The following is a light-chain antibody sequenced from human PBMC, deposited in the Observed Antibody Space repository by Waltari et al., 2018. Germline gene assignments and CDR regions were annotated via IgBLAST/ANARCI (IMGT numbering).Light chain of an antibody. V-gene: IGLV2-14*03. J-gene: IGLJ2*01. CDR2: DVT. CDR1: RSYVGGYNY. Sequence: QSALTHPASVSGSPGQSIPISCSGTRSYVGGYNYVSWYQQHPGNAPKLIIFDVTRWPSGVSNRFSGSKSGNTASLTIFGLQAEDEADYYCASYTSTRTVVFGGGTRVTVL. CDR3: ASYTSTRTVV.